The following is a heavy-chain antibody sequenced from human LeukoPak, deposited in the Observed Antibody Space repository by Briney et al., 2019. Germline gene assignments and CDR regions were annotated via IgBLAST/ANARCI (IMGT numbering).Heavy chain of an antibody. CDR1: GFTFSNYA. V-gene: IGHV3-23*01. J-gene: IGHJ4*02. D-gene: IGHD2-21*01. CDR3: AKIILRSGFLDY. CDR2: ISSGGGSS. Sequence: GGSLRLSCAASGFTFSNYAMSWVRQAPGKGLEWVSAISSGGGSSYYADSVKGRFTISRDNSKNTLYLQMNSLRAEDTAVYYCAKIILRSGFLDYWGQGTLVTVSS.